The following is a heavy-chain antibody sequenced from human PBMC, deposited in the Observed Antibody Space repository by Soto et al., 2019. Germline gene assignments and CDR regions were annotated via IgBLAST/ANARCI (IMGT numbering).Heavy chain of an antibody. J-gene: IGHJ3*02. D-gene: IGHD6-19*01. V-gene: IGHV4-39*01. Sequence: PSETLSLTCTVSGGSISSRSYYWGWIRQPPGKGLEWIGSIYYSGSTYYNPSLKSRVTISVDTSKNQFSLKLSSVTAADTAVYYCARREIAVAGTGAFDIWGQGTMVTVSS. CDR3: ARREIAVAGTGAFDI. CDR2: IYYSGST. CDR1: GGSISSRSYY.